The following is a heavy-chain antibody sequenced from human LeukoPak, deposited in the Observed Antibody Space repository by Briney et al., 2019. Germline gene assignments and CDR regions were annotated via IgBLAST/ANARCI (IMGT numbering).Heavy chain of an antibody. CDR3: ARFTDSSGYPPFDY. V-gene: IGHV3-30*02. CDR2: IRYDGSNK. J-gene: IGHJ4*02. D-gene: IGHD3-22*01. CDR1: GFTFSSYG. Sequence: GGSLRLSCAASGFTFSSYGMHWVRQAPGKGLEWVAFIRYDGSNKYYADSVKGRFTISRDNSKNTLYLQMNSLRAEDTAVYYCARFTDSSGYPPFDYWGQGTLVTVSS.